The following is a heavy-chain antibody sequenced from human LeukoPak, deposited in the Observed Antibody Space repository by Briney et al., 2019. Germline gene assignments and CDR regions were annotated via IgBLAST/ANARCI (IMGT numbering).Heavy chain of an antibody. CDR1: GFIFRSHG. V-gene: IGHV3-23*03. J-gene: IGHJ4*02. D-gene: IGHD1-14*01. Sequence: GGSLRLSCAASGFIFRSHGMNWVRQAPGKGLEWVSLIYSGGSTYYADSVKGRFTISRDNSKNTLYLQMNSLRAEDTALYYCAKPAKTDYTDYWGQGTLVTVSS. CDR2: IYSGGST. CDR3: AKPAKTDYTDY.